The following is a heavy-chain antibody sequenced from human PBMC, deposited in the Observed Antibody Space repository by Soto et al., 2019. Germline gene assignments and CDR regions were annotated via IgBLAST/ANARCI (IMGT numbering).Heavy chain of an antibody. CDR2: MFTTGTT. V-gene: IGHV3-53*01. D-gene: IGHD5-18*01. CDR3: ARERYSYGFDY. Sequence: GGSLRLSCAASGFAVGGFYMNWVRQAPGKGLEWVSVMFTTGTTYYADSVKGRFTISRDDSKNTLYLQMNSLRAEDTAVYYCARERYSYGFDYWGQGTVVTVSS. J-gene: IGHJ4*02. CDR1: GFAVGGFY.